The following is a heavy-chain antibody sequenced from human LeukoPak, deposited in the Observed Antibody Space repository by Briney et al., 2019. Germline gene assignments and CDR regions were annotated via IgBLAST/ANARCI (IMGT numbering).Heavy chain of an antibody. CDR3: AKSIGAVGDY. J-gene: IGHJ4*02. CDR2: ISFDGSKR. D-gene: IGHD6-6*01. Sequence: GGSLRLSCAASGFTFSSSGMHWVRQAPGKGLEWVSIISFDGSKRYYADSVKGRFTISRDNSKNTLYLQMNSLRPEGTAVYFCAKSIGAVGDYWGQGTLVTVSS. V-gene: IGHV3-30*18. CDR1: GFTFSSSG.